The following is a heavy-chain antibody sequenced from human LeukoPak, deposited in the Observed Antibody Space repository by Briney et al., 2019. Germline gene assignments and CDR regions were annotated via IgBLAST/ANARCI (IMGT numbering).Heavy chain of an antibody. CDR2: ISSSSSYI. Sequence: PGGSLRLSCAASGFTFSSYAMHWVRQAPGKGLEWVSSISSSSSYIYYADSVKGRFTISRDNAKNSLYLQMNSLRAEDTAVYYCAREPPGFRGMDVWGQGTTVTVSS. CDR3: AREPPGFRGMDV. D-gene: IGHD3-10*01. V-gene: IGHV3-21*01. CDR1: GFTFSSYA. J-gene: IGHJ6*02.